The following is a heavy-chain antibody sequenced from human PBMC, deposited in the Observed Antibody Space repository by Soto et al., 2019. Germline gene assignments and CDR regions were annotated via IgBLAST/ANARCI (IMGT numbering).Heavy chain of an antibody. D-gene: IGHD2-8*01. J-gene: IGHJ4*02. CDR3: ARDRLVYAIQYSFDY. V-gene: IGHV3-30-3*01. CDR2: ISYDGSNK. CDR1: GFTFSSYA. Sequence: QVQLVESGGGVVQPGRSLRLSCAASGFTFSSYAMHWVRQAPGKGLVWVAVISYDGSNKYYADSVKGRFTISRDNSKNTLYLQMNSLRAEDTAVYYCARDRLVYAIQYSFDYWGQGTLVTVSS.